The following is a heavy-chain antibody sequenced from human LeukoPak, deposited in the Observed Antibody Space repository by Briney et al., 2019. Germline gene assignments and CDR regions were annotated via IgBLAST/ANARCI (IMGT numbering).Heavy chain of an antibody. D-gene: IGHD6-19*01. Sequence: GGSLRLSCAASGFTFSSYGMHWLRQAPGKGLDWVAVIAHDGSIYYYADSVKGRFTISRDNAKNTLYLQMNSLRTEDTAMFYCAKEAIAVAGPNYFDYWGQGTLVTVSS. J-gene: IGHJ4*02. CDR2: IAHDGSIY. CDR1: GFTFSSYG. CDR3: AKEAIAVAGPNYFDY. V-gene: IGHV3-30*18.